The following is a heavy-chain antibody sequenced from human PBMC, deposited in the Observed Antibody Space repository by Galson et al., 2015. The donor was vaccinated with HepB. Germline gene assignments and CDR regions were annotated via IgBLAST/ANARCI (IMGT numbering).Heavy chain of an antibody. CDR3: ARQPTMPPNYYFYMDV. CDR1: GYSFSSYW. Sequence: QSGAEVKKPGESLKISCKGSGYSFSSYWINWVRQMPGKGLEWMGIIQPGDPDIRYSPSFQGQVTISADKSISTAYLQWSSLKASDTAMYYCARQPTMPPNYYFYMDVWGKGTTVTVSS. J-gene: IGHJ6*03. D-gene: IGHD2-2*01. CDR2: IQPGDPDI. V-gene: IGHV5-51*01.